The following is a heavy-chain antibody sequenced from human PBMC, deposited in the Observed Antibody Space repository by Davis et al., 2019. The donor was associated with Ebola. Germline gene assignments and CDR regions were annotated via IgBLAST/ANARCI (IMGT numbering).Heavy chain of an antibody. CDR1: GFTFSSYS. D-gene: IGHD6-13*01. J-gene: IGHJ6*02. Sequence: GESLKISCAASGFTFSSYSMNWVRQAPGKGLEWVSSISSSSSYIYYADSVKGRFTISRDNAKNSLYLQMNSLRAEDTAVYYCARDKSKVAAAGYYYYYGMDVWGQGTTVTVSS. CDR3: ARDKSKVAAAGYYYYYGMDV. CDR2: ISSSSSYI. V-gene: IGHV3-21*01.